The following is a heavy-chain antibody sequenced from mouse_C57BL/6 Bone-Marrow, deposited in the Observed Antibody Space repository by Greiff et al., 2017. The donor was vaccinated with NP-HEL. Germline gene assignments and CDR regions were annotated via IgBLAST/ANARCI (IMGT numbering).Heavy chain of an antibody. CDR1: GYTFTSYG. V-gene: IGHV1-81*01. CDR3: ARGAAAGDY. CDR2: IYPRSGNT. Sequence: QVQLQQSGAELARPGASVKLSCKASGYTFTSYGISWVKQRTGQGLEWIGEIYPRSGNTYYNEKFKGKATLTADKSSSTAYMELRSLTSEDSAVYFCARGAAAGDYWGQGTTRTVSS. J-gene: IGHJ2*01.